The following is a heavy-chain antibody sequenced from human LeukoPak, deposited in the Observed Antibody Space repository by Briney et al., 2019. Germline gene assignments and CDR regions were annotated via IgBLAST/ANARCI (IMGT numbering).Heavy chain of an antibody. J-gene: IGHJ3*01. V-gene: IGHV4-34*01. CDR3: ARGNDYGGNSGEFDY. CDR2: INHSGST. D-gene: IGHD4-23*01. Sequence: SETLSLTCAVYGGSFSGYYWSWIRQPPGKGLEWIGEINHSGSTNYNPSLKSRVTISVDTSKNQFSLKLSSVTAADTAVYYCARGNDYGGNSGEFDYWGQGTMVTVSS. CDR1: GGSFSGYY.